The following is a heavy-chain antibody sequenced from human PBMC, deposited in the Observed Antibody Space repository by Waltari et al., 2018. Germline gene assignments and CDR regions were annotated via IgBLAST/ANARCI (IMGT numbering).Heavy chain of an antibody. Sequence: QVQLQESGPGLVKPSETLSLTCAVSGYSISSGYYWGWIRQPPGKGLEWIGSIYQRWSTYYNPSLKSRVTISVDTSKNQFSLKLSSVTAADTAVYYCARDRRDYYDSSDYFDYWGQGTLVTVSS. D-gene: IGHD3-22*01. CDR3: ARDRRDYYDSSDYFDY. CDR2: IYQRWST. V-gene: IGHV4-38-2*02. J-gene: IGHJ4*02. CDR1: GYSISSGYY.